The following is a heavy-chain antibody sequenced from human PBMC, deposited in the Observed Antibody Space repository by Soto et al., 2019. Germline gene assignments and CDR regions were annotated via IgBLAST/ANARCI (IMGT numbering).Heavy chain of an antibody. J-gene: IGHJ6*02. CDR2: ISGSGGST. CDR1: GFTFSSYA. V-gene: IGHV3-23*01. CDR3: AKHWGFWSGYYSDYYYYYGMDV. Sequence: RLSCAASGFTFSSYAMSWVRQAPGKGLGWVSAISGSGGSTYYADSVKGRFTISRDNSKNTLYLQMNSLRAEDTAVYYCAKHWGFWSGYYSDYYYYYGMDVWGQGTTVTVSS. D-gene: IGHD3-3*01.